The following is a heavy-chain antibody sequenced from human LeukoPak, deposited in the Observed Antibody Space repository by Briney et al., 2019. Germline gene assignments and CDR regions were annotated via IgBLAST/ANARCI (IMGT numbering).Heavy chain of an antibody. Sequence: GGSLRLSCAASGFTFSRYWMHWVRQAPGKGLVWVSCIRGDGSTTSIADSAKGRFTISRDNAKNTVYLQMNSLRAEDTAVYYCVRDNRSYNFDYWGQGTLVTVSS. V-gene: IGHV3-74*01. CDR2: IRGDGSTT. D-gene: IGHD1-26*01. J-gene: IGHJ4*02. CDR1: GFTFSRYW. CDR3: VRDNRSYNFDY.